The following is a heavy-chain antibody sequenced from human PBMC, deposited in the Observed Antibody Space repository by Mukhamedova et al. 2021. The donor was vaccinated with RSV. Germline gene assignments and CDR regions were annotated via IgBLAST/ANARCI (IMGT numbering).Heavy chain of an antibody. V-gene: IGHV5-51*01. J-gene: IGHJ4*02. CDR3: ARRDGYNSPFDY. Sequence: HGQVTISADKSISTAYLQWSSLKASDTAMYYCARRDGYNSPFDYWGQGTLVTVSS. D-gene: IGHD5-24*01.